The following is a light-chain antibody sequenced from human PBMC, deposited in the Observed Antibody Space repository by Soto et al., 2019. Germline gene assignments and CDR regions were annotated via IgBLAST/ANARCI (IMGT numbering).Light chain of an antibody. CDR1: QSVSSSY. CDR3: QQYGSSPYT. Sequence: EIVLTQSPGTLSLSPGERATLSCRASQSVSSSYLAWYQQKPGQAPRLLIYGASTRATGIPDRFSGSGSGTDFTLTISRLEPEDFAVHYCQQYGSSPYTFGQGTNLEIK. J-gene: IGKJ2*01. CDR2: GAS. V-gene: IGKV3-20*01.